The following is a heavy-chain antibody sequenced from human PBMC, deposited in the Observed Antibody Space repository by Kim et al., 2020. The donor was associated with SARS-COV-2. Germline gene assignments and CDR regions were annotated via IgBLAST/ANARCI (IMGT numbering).Heavy chain of an antibody. CDR1: GFTFSSYW. CDR3: ARDGPLGYCSSTSCHFDY. Sequence: GGSLRLSCAASGFTFSSYWMSWVRQAPGKGLEWVANIKQDGSEKYYVDSVKGRFTISRDNAKNSLYLQMNSLRAEDTAVYYCARDGPLGYCSSTSCHFDYWGQGTLVTVSS. D-gene: IGHD2-2*01. J-gene: IGHJ4*02. V-gene: IGHV3-7*03. CDR2: IKQDGSEK.